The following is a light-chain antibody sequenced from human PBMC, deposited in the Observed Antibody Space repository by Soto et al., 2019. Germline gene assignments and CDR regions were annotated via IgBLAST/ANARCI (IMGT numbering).Light chain of an antibody. Sequence: IQLTQSPSSLSASVGDRVTITCRASQGINSYLAWYQQKPGKAPKLPIYAASTLQSGVPSRFSGSGSGTDFTLTITSLHPEDSATYYCLQLNSYPLTFGGGTKVDIK. CDR1: QGINSY. J-gene: IGKJ4*01. V-gene: IGKV1-9*01. CDR3: LQLNSYPLT. CDR2: AAS.